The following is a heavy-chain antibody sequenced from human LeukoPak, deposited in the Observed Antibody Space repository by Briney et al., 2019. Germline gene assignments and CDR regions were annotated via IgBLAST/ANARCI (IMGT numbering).Heavy chain of an antibody. J-gene: IGHJ5*02. D-gene: IGHD3-22*01. V-gene: IGHV1-46*01. CDR3: ARDHGYDSSGNHNWSDP. Sequence: ASVKVSCKASGYTLTSYYMHWVRQAHGQGLEWIGIINPSGGSTSYAQKFQGTVTMTRDTSTSTVYMELSSLRSEDTAVYSCARDHGYDSSGNHNWSDPWGQGTLVTASS. CDR2: INPSGGST. CDR1: GYTLTSYY.